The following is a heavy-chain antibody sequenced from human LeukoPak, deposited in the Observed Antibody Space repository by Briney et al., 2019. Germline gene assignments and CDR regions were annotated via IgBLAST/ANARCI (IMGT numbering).Heavy chain of an antibody. J-gene: IGHJ2*01. CDR1: RVFVSSGSYY. CDR2: ISYSGST. V-gene: IGHV4-61*01. D-gene: IGHD3-22*01. Sequence: SETLSLTCTVSRVFVSSGSYYWSWIRQPPGKGLDWIGYISYSGSTNYNPSLKSRVTISVDPSENQFSLKLSSVTAADTAVYYCARESYYDSRRYFDLWGRGTLVTVSS. CDR3: ARESYYDSRRYFDL.